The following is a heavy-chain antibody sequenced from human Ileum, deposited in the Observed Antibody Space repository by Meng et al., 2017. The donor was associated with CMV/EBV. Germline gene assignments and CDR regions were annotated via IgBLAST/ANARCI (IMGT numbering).Heavy chain of an antibody. CDR1: GFTFSGYP. D-gene: IGHD3-22*01. CDR2: IRGDGTAT. Sequence: SGFTFSGYPMTWVRQAPGKGLGWVSTIRGDGTATHYAASVQGRFTISRDNARNTLSLQMTGLRAEDTAVYYCAREGHSSGRAGAFDYWGQGALVTVSS. V-gene: IGHV3-23*01. J-gene: IGHJ4*02. CDR3: AREGHSSGRAGAFDY.